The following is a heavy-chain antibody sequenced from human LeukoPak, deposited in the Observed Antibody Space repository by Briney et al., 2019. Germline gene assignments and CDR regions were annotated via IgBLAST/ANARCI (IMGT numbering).Heavy chain of an antibody. CDR1: GGSISSYY. CDR3: ARDSQAYSYVFDY. D-gene: IGHD5-18*01. CDR2: IYYSGST. Sequence: SETLSLTCTVSGGSISSYYWNWIRQPPGKGLEWIGYIYYSGSTNYNPSLKSRVTISVDTSKNQFSLKLSSVTAADMAVYYCARDSQAYSYVFDYWGQGTLVTVSS. V-gene: IGHV4-59*01. J-gene: IGHJ4*02.